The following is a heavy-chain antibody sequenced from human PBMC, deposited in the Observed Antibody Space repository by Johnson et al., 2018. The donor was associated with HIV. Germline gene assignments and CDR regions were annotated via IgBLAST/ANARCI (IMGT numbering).Heavy chain of an antibody. CDR3: ANRDGNGFDI. CDR1: GFTFSSYG. CDR2: IGASAYRT. D-gene: IGHD3-10*01. Sequence: VQLVESGGGVVQPGRSLRLSCAASGFTFSSYGMHWVRQAPGKGLEWVSSIGASAYRTYSADSVKGRFTISRDNSKNTLYLQMNSLRADDTAVYHCANRDGNGFDIWGQGTMVTVSS. J-gene: IGHJ3*02. V-gene: IGHV3-23*04.